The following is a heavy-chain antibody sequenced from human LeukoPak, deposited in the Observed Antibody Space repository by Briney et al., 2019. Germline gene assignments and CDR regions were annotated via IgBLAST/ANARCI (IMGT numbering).Heavy chain of an antibody. J-gene: IGHJ6*02. D-gene: IGHD4-17*01. V-gene: IGHV1-2*02. CDR2: INPNRGDT. CDR1: GYTFTGHY. CDR3: ARSSTVTNPYYYYGMDV. Sequence: GASVNVSCKPSGYTFTGHYMHWVRGSPGQRLEWMGWINPNRGDTNYAQKFQDSVTMTRDTSSNTAYMELRRLTSDDTAVYYCARSSTVTNPYYYYGMDVWGQGTTVTVSS.